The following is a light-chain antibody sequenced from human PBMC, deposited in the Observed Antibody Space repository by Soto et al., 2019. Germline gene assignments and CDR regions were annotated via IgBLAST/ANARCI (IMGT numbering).Light chain of an antibody. CDR2: EVS. Sequence: QSALTQPASVSGSPGQSITISCTGNSSDVGGYNYVSWYQQHPGKAPKLLIYEVSNRPSGVSHRFSGSKSGNTASLTISGLQAEDEADYYCSSYTDTNTYVFGTGTKLTVL. V-gene: IGLV2-14*01. CDR3: SSYTDTNTYV. J-gene: IGLJ1*01. CDR1: SSDVGGYNY.